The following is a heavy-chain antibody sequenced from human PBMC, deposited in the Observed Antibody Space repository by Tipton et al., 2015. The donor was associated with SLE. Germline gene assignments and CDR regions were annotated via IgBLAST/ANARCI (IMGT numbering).Heavy chain of an antibody. D-gene: IGHD1-1*01. V-gene: IGHV3-21*06. CDR3: MTDPNWEGQAFAI. CDR1: GFRFSDYA. J-gene: IGHJ3*02. Sequence: SLRLSCAASGFRFSDYAMNWVRQAPGMGLEWLLSIDSNGNHIYYADSVKGRFTIFRDSGKNSLHLQMNSLRAEDTAAYFCMTDPNWEGQAFAIWGQGTMVNVSS. CDR2: IDSNGNHI.